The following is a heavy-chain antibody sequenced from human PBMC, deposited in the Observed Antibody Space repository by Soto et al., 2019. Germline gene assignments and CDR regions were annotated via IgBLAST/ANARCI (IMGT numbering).Heavy chain of an antibody. D-gene: IGHD2-2*02. V-gene: IGHV1-69*13. J-gene: IGHJ5*02. Sequence: SVKVSCKASGGTFSSYAIRWVRQAPRQGLEWMGGIIPIFGTANYAQKFQGRVTITADESTSTAYMELSSLRSEDTAVYYCARMYCSSTSCYTGWFDPWGQGTLVTVSS. CDR2: IIPIFGTA. CDR1: GGTFSSYA. CDR3: ARMYCSSTSCYTGWFDP.